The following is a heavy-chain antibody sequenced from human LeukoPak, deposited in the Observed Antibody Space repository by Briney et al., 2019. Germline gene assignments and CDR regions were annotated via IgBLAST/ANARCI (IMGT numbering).Heavy chain of an antibody. V-gene: IGHV3-30*18. CDR3: AKDPIAVAGNNYYRMDV. Sequence: GGSLRLSCAASGFTFSSYWMHWVRQAPGKGLEWVAVISSDGTNKYYADSVKGRFTISRDNSKNTLYLQMNSLRAEDTAVYYCAKDPIAVAGNNYYRMDVWGQGTTVSVSS. J-gene: IGHJ6*02. CDR1: GFTFSSYW. D-gene: IGHD6-19*01. CDR2: ISSDGTNK.